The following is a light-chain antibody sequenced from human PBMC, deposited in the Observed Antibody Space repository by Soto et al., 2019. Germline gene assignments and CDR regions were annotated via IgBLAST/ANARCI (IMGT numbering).Light chain of an antibody. CDR2: DVS. Sequence: QSALTQPASVSGSPGQSITISCTGTSSDVGGYNYVSWYQQHPGKAPKLMLYDVSNRPAGVSNRFSGSKSGNTACLTISGLQAEDEADYCCSSYTSSSTLLYVFGTGTKLTVL. V-gene: IGLV2-14*01. CDR1: SSDVGGYNY. J-gene: IGLJ1*01. CDR3: SSYTSSSTLLYV.